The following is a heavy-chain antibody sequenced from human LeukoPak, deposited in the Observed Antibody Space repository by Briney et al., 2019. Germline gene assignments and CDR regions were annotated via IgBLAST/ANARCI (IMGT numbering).Heavy chain of an antibody. Sequence: PSETLSLTCTVSGGSISSSSYYWGWIRQPPGKGLEWIGSIYYSGSTYYNPSLKSRVTISVDTSKNQFSLKLSSVTAADTAVYYCAREGSRFGEPLSWFDPWGQGTLVTVSS. J-gene: IGHJ5*02. V-gene: IGHV4-39*07. CDR3: AREGSRFGEPLSWFDP. CDR2: IYYSGST. D-gene: IGHD3-10*02. CDR1: GGSISSSSYY.